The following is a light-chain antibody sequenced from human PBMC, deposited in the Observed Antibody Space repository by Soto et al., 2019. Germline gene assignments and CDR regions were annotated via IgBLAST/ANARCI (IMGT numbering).Light chain of an antibody. CDR2: ECN. Sequence: QSALSQRPSASRSPGLCFAISFTGTISDVFGYNYFSCYQHHPVKAPKLIIYECNKLPSVVPDRFSCSKSGKMAYLTVSGLQAEDEADHYCSSYAGRRNVLGTGTKVT. J-gene: IGLJ1*01. CDR1: ISDVFGYNY. CDR3: SSYAGRRNV. V-gene: IGLV2-8*01.